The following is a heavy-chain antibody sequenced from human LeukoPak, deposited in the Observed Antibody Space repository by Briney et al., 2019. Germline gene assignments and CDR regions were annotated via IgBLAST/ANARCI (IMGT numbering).Heavy chain of an antibody. D-gene: IGHD6-13*01. J-gene: IGHJ6*02. V-gene: IGHV3-48*02. CDR2: ISSSSSTI. Sequence: TGGSLRLSCAASGFTFSSYSMNWVRQAPGKGLEWVSYISSSSSTIYYADSVKGRFTISRDNAKNSLYLQMNSLRDEDTAVYYCARFGYSSSWYEYGMDVWGQGTTVTVSS. CDR1: GFTFSSYS. CDR3: ARFGYSSSWYEYGMDV.